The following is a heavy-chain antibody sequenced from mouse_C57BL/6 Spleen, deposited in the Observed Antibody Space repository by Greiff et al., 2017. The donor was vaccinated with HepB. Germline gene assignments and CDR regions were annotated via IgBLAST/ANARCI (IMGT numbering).Heavy chain of an antibody. V-gene: IGHV5-17*01. J-gene: IGHJ4*01. Sequence: EVKLMESGGGLVKPGGSLKLSCAASGFTFSDYGMHWVRQAPEKGLEWVAYISSGSSTIYYADTVKGRFTISRDNAKNTLFLQMTSLRSEDTAMYYCARELLYAMDYWGQGTSVTVSS. CDR1: GFTFSDYG. CDR2: ISSGSSTI. D-gene: IGHD2-12*01. CDR3: ARELLYAMDY.